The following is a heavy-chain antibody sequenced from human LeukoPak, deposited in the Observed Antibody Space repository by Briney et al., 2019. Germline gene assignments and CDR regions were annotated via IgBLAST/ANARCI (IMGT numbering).Heavy chain of an antibody. V-gene: IGHV1-2*02. CDR1: GYTFTGYY. CDR2: NDPNSGGT. J-gene: IGHJ4*02. CDR3: ARDKSGSSGWYSYFDY. Sequence: ASVKVSCKASGYTFTGYYMHWVRQAPGQGLEWMGWNDPNSGGTNYAQKFQGRVTMTRDTSISTAYMELSRLRSDDTAVYYCARDKSGSSGWYSYFDYWGQGTLVTVSS. D-gene: IGHD6-19*01.